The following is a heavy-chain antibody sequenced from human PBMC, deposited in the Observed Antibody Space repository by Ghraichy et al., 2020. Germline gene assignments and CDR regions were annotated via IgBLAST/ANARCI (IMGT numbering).Heavy chain of an antibody. CDR2: IYSGGST. CDR1: GFTVSSNY. CDR3: ARAFGGYSYGWSHYYGMDV. V-gene: IGHV3-53*01. Sequence: GGSLRLSCAASGFTVSSNYMSWVRQAPGKGLEWVSVIYSGGSTYYADSVKGRFTISRDNSKNTLYLQMNSLRAEDTAVYYCARAFGGYSYGWSHYYGMDVWGQGTTVTVSS. D-gene: IGHD5-18*01. J-gene: IGHJ6*02.